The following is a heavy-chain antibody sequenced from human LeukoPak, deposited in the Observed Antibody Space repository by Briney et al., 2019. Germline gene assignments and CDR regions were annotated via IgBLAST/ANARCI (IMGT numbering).Heavy chain of an antibody. CDR1: GYIFPSYG. J-gene: IGHJ5*02. CDR3: ARTQYSSNPKGFDP. V-gene: IGHV1-18*01. Sequence: ASVKVSCKASGYIFPSYGISWVRQAPGQGLEWMGWISAYNGNTNYAQKLQGRVTMTTDTSTSTAYMELRSLRSEDTAVYYCARTQYSSNPKGFDPWGQGTLVTVSS. CDR2: ISAYNGNT. D-gene: IGHD6-13*01.